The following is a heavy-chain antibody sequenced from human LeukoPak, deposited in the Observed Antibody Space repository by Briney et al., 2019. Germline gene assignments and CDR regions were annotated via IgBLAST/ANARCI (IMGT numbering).Heavy chain of an antibody. V-gene: IGHV3-74*01. CDR3: VRDLPQTGYSYDY. Sequence: GGSLRLSCAASGFTFKNYWMHGVRHAPGTGLVWVSRIDYDGSGTRDAGSVKGRFTVSRDNAKSTLYLQMNTLRAEDTAVYYCVRDLPQTGYSYDYWGQGTLVTVSS. J-gene: IGHJ4*02. CDR1: GFTFKNYW. CDR2: IDYDGSGT. D-gene: IGHD5-18*01.